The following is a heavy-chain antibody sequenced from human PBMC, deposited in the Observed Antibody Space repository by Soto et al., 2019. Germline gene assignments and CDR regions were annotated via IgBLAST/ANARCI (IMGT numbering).Heavy chain of an antibody. D-gene: IGHD2-2*01. J-gene: IGHJ6*03. CDR1: GFTFSSYG. CDR2: IWYDGSNK. Sequence: GGSLRLSCAASGFTFSSYGMHWVRQAPGKGLEWVAVIWYDGSNKYYADSVKGRFTISRDNSKNTLYLQMNSLRAEDTAVYYCARDGVVVPAALPNVPGEDYYMDVWGKGTTVTVSS. V-gene: IGHV3-33*01. CDR3: ARDGVVVPAALPNVPGEDYYMDV.